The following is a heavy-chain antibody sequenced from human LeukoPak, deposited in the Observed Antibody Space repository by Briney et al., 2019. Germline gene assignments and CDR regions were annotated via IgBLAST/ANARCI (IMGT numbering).Heavy chain of an antibody. V-gene: IGHV1-2*02. D-gene: IGHD2-2*01. CDR1: GYTFTGYY. CDR2: INPNSGGT. Sequence: ASVKVSCKASGYTFTGYYMHWVRQAPGQGLEWMGWINPNSGGTNYAQKFQGRVTMTRDTSISTAYMELSRLRSDDTAVYYCASLDIVVVPARYDALDIWGQGTMVTVSS. CDR3: ASLDIVVVPARYDALDI. J-gene: IGHJ3*02.